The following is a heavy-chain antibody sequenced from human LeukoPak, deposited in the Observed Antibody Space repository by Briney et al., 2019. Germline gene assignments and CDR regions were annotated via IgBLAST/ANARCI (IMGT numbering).Heavy chain of an antibody. CDR3: AKEPTSSGWFDP. J-gene: IGHJ5*02. CDR1: GFTFGSYA. Sequence: PGGSLRLSCAASGFTFGSYAMSWVRQAPGKGLEWVSAISGSGGRTYYADSVKGRFTISRDNSKNTLYLQMNSLRAEDTAVYSCAKEPTSSGWFDPWGQGTLVTVSS. V-gene: IGHV3-23*01. CDR2: ISGSGGRT. D-gene: IGHD3-10*01.